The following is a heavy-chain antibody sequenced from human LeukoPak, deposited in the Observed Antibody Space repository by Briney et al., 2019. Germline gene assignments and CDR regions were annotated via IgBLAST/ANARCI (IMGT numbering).Heavy chain of an antibody. J-gene: IGHJ4*02. CDR3: GSSHRSSWYDF. CDR1: GGSISSSSYY. CDR2: IYYTGGT. D-gene: IGHD6-13*01. V-gene: IGHV4-39*07. Sequence: SETLSLTCTVSGGSISSSSYYWGWISQPPGKGLEGIGSIYYTGGTYYSPSFRSRVIISADPSKNQFSLYFHSVTAADTAVYFCGSSHRSSWYDFWGQGTLVTVSS.